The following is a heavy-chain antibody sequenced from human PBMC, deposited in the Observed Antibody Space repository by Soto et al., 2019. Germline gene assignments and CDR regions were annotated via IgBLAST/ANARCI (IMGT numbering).Heavy chain of an antibody. Sequence: EVQLLESGGGLVQPGGSLRLSCAASGLTFRSYAMSWVRQAPGKGLEWVSGINGFGDRTNYADSVKGRFTISRDNSKNTLYLQMNSLRVEDTAIYYCAIVDWIYGKDAWGQGTTVTVSS. V-gene: IGHV3-23*01. CDR3: AIVDWIYGKDA. CDR1: GLTFRSYA. D-gene: IGHD1-1*01. J-gene: IGHJ6*02. CDR2: INGFGDRT.